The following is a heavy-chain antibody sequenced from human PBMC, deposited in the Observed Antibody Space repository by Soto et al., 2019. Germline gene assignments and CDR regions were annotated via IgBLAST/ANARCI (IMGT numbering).Heavy chain of an antibody. CDR2: IIPIFGTA. Sequence: SVKVSCKASGGTFSSYAISWVRQAPGQGLEWMGGIIPIFGTANYAQKFQGRVTITADKSTSTAYMELSSLRSEDTAVYYCARDPRYCSGGSCQPRFDPWGQGILVTVSS. CDR1: GGTFSSYA. V-gene: IGHV1-69*06. CDR3: ARDPRYCSGGSCQPRFDP. J-gene: IGHJ5*02. D-gene: IGHD2-15*01.